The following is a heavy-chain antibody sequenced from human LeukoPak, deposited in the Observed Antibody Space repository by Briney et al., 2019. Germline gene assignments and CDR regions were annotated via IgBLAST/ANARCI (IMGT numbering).Heavy chain of an antibody. J-gene: IGHJ3*02. CDR1: GYSFTSYW. CDR2: IYPGDSDT. V-gene: IGHV5-51*01. Sequence: GESLQISCQGSGYSFTSYWIGWVRQMPGKGLEWMGIIYPGDSDTRYSPSFQGQVTISADKSISTAYLQWSSLKASDTAMYYCARPEQNHAFDIWGQGTMVTVSS. CDR3: ARPEQNHAFDI.